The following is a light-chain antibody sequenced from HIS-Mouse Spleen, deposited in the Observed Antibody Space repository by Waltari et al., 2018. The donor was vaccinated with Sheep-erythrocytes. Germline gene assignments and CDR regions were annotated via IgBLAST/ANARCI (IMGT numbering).Light chain of an antibody. Sequence: QSVLTQPPSASGTPGQRVTISCSGSSSNIGSNTVNWYQQLPGTAPKLLIDSNNQRPSGVPDRFSGSKSGTSASLAISVLQSEDEADYYCAAWDDSLNGPVFGGGTKLTVL. CDR1: SSNIGSNT. J-gene: IGLJ3*02. CDR3: AAWDDSLNGPV. CDR2: SNN. V-gene: IGLV1-44*01.